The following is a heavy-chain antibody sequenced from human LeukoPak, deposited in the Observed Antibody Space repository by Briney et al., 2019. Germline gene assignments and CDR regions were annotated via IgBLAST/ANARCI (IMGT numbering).Heavy chain of an antibody. CDR3: ARDLMAVTGTGFWFDP. D-gene: IGHD6-19*01. V-gene: IGHV3-30-3*01. Sequence: PGGSLRLSCAASGFTFSTYAIHWVRQAPGKGLEWVAGISDDGSTKYYADSVKGRFTISRDNSKIMLYLQLNSLKAEDSAVYYCARDLMAVTGTGFWFDPRGQGTLVTVSS. CDR1: GFTFSTYA. CDR2: ISDDGSTK. J-gene: IGHJ5*02.